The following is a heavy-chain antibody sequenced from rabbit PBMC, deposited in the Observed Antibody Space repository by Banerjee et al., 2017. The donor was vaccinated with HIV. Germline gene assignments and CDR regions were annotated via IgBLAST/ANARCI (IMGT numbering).Heavy chain of an antibody. CDR3: ARDLAAVIGWNFGL. CDR1: GFSFNNKYV. D-gene: IGHD1-1*01. J-gene: IGHJ6*01. CDR2: INTSSGNT. V-gene: IGHV1S40*01. Sequence: QSLEESGGDLVKPEGSLTLTCTASGFSFNNKYVMCWVRQAPGKGLEWIACINTSSGNTVYASWAKGRFTISRTSSTTVTLQMTSLTAADTATYFCARDLAAVIGWNFGLWGPGTLVT.